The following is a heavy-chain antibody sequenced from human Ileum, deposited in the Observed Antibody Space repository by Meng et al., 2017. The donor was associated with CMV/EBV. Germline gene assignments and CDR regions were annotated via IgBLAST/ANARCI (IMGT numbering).Heavy chain of an antibody. CDR2: INPSGGST. CDR3: ARGGYSYGYKPSPFDY. Sequence: ASVKVSCKASGYTFTSYYMHWVRQAPGQGLEWMGIINPSGGSTSYAQKFQGRVTMTRDTSTSTVYMELSSLRSEDTAVYYGARGGYSYGYKPSPFDYWGQGTLVTVSS. V-gene: IGHV1-46*01. D-gene: IGHD5-18*01. CDR1: GYTFTSYY. J-gene: IGHJ4*02.